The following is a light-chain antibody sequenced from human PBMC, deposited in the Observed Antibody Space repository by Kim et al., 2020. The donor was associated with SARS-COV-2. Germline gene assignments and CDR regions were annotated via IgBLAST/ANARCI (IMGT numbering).Light chain of an antibody. CDR2: DAS. Sequence: GDRVTITCRASQTTSSRLAWHPQKPGQAPKLVIYDASNLESGVPSRFSGSGSGTEFTLTISSLQPEDFATYYCQQYKSHPLTFGGGTKVDIK. CDR3: QQYKSHPLT. V-gene: IGKV1-5*01. J-gene: IGKJ4*01. CDR1: QTTSSR.